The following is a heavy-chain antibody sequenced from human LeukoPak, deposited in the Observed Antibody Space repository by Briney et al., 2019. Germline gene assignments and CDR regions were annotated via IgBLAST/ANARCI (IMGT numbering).Heavy chain of an antibody. CDR1: GFTFRHYS. D-gene: IGHD3-16*01. V-gene: IGHV3-30*01. J-gene: IGHJ4*02. Sequence: GGSLRLSCAASGFTFRHYSMHWVRQAPGKGLEWVAVVSFVGKIEYYADSVKGRFSISRDNSNSTLYLQMDSLRPDDTGLYYCVRARVTRGLGYWGQGTPVTVS. CDR2: VSFVGKIE. CDR3: VRARVTRGLGY.